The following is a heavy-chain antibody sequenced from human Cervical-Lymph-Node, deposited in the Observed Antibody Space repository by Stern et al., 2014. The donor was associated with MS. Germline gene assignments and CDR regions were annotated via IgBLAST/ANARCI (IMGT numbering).Heavy chain of an antibody. V-gene: IGHV3-21*01. CDR1: GFTFSSYS. J-gene: IGHJ4*02. Sequence: EMQLVESGGGLVKPGGSLRLSCAASGFTFSSYSMNWVRQAPGQGLEWVSSISSSSSYIYYADSVKGRFTISRDNAKNSLYLQMNSLRAEDTAVYYCARDYDSSGYYSDYWGQGTLVTVSS. CDR3: ARDYDSSGYYSDY. D-gene: IGHD3-22*01. CDR2: ISSSSSYI.